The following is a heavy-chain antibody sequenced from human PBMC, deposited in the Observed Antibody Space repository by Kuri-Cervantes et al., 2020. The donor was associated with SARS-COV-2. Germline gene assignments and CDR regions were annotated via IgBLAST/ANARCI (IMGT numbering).Heavy chain of an antibody. J-gene: IGHJ4*02. Sequence: GGSLRLSCAASGFFSRNVWMNWVRQAPGKGLEWVSYISRSSSNIYYADSVEGRFTISRDNAKNSLYLQMHSLRDEDTAVYFCARDPGAHGGDLYFDYWGQGTLVTVSS. CDR1: GFFSRNVW. V-gene: IGHV3-48*02. D-gene: IGHD7-27*01. CDR2: ISRSSSNI. CDR3: ARDPGAHGGDLYFDY.